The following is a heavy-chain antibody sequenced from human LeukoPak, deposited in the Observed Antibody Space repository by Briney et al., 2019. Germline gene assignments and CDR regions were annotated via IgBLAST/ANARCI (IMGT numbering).Heavy chain of an antibody. J-gene: IGHJ5*02. CDR3: ARVGIAAAVSWFDP. D-gene: IGHD6-13*01. Sequence: TSSETLSLTCTVSGGSISSYYWSWIRQPPGKGLEWIGYIYYSGSTNYNPSLKSRVTISVDTSKNQFSLKLSSVTAADTAVYYCARVGIAAAVSWFDPWGQGTLVTVSS. V-gene: IGHV4-59*01. CDR1: GGSISSYY. CDR2: IYYSGST.